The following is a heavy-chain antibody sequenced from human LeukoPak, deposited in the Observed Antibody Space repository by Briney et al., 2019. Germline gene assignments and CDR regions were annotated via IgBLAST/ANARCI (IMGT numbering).Heavy chain of an antibody. CDR3: ARDRAPLTTTAVGFDP. V-gene: IGHV1-46*01. CDR1: GYTFTTYY. J-gene: IGHJ5*02. CDR2: TNPSGGST. Sequence: ASVTVSCKASGYTFTTYYMHWVRQAPGQGLEWMGITNPSGGSTTYAQKFQGRVTMTRDTSTSTVYMELNNLRSEDTAVYYCARDRAPLTTTAVGFDPWGQGSPVTVSS. D-gene: IGHD4/OR15-4a*01.